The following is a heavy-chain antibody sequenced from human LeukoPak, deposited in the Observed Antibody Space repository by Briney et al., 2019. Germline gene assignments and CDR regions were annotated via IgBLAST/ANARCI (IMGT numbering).Heavy chain of an antibody. CDR2: ISDSGGST. Sequence: GGSLRLSCAASGFTFSSYAMSWVRQAPGKGLEWVSAISDSGGSTYYADSVKGRFTISRDNSKNPLWLQMNSLRAEDTAVYYCARYCSSTSCYTGYYYAMDVWGQGTTVTVSS. D-gene: IGHD2-2*02. J-gene: IGHJ6*02. CDR3: ARYCSSTSCYTGYYYAMDV. CDR1: GFTFSSYA. V-gene: IGHV3-23*01.